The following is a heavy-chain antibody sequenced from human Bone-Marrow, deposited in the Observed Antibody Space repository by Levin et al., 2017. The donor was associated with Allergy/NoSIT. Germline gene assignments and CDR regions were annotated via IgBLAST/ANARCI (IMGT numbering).Heavy chain of an antibody. CDR2: INQDGSET. V-gene: IGHV3-7*01. CDR1: GFTFSSYW. D-gene: IGHD4-17*01. J-gene: IGHJ6*02. CDR3: SRDGGDYGDYGSHSYYFYGLDV. Sequence: GGSLRLSCAASGFTFSSYWMSWVRQAPGKGLEWVANINQDGSETKNVDSVKGRFTISRDNAKNSVYLEMISLRAEDTAVYYCSRDGGDYGDYGSHSYYFYGLDVWGPGATVSVSS.